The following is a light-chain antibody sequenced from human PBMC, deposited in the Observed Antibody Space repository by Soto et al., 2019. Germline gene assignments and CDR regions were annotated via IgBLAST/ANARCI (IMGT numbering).Light chain of an antibody. CDR1: SSNIGSNY. V-gene: IGLV1-47*01. J-gene: IGLJ1*01. Sequence: QSVLTQPPSASGTPGQRVTISCSGSSSNIGSNYVYWYQQLPGTAPKLLIYRNKQRPSGVPDRFSVSKSGTSASLAISGLRSEDEADYYCAAWDDSLSGQVFGTGTKLTVL. CDR2: RNK. CDR3: AAWDDSLSGQV.